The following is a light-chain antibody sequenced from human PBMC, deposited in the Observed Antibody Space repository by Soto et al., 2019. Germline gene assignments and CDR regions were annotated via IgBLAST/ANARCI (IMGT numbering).Light chain of an antibody. V-gene: IGLV1-44*01. CDR1: NSNIGDKA. CDR2: SDD. CDR3: ASWDDSLTLV. J-gene: IGLJ2*01. Sequence: QSVLTQPPSASGTPGQRVTISCSGSNSNIGDKAVTWYQQIPGTAPKAVIHSDDQRPSGVPDRFSGSKSGNSASLAIRAVQSEDEADYFCASWDDSLTLVFGGGTKLTVL.